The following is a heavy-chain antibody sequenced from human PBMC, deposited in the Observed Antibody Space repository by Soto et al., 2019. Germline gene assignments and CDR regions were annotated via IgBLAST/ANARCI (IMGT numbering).Heavy chain of an antibody. V-gene: IGHV4-34*01. Sequence: XDTLSLTCAVYGWSFSGYYWSWIRQPPGKGLEWIGEINHSGITNYNPSLTSRVTISVDTSKDQFSLKLSSVTAADTAVYYCARPQFRYYDFWSGPPRAYNWFDHWGQGNLVTVSS. D-gene: IGHD3-3*01. J-gene: IGHJ5*02. CDR3: ARPQFRYYDFWSGPPRAYNWFDH. CDR2: INHSGIT. CDR1: GWSFSGYY.